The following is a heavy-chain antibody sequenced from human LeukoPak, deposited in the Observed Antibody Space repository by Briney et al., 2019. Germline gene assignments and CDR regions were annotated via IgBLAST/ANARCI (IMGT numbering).Heavy chain of an antibody. Sequence: TSKTLSLTCTVSGGSVSSYYWSWIRQPPGKGLEWIGYIHYSGSTDYNPSLRSRVTISVDTSRNQFSLKLSSVTAADTAVYSCARLGGGGSSPNRSFDLWGRGTLVAVSS. CDR3: ARLGGGGSSPNRSFDL. CDR1: GGSVSSYY. V-gene: IGHV4-59*08. CDR2: IHYSGST. J-gene: IGHJ2*01. D-gene: IGHD6-6*01.